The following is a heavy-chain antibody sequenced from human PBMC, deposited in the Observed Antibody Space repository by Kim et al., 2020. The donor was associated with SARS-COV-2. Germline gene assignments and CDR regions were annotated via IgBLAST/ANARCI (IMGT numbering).Heavy chain of an antibody. CDR1: SGSFSDNY. CDR3: VRGARHLGVSRGWVDPEYYFYYLDV. D-gene: IGHD1-26*01. CDR2: ITHTGTT. Sequence: SETLSLTCAVYSGSFSDNYWNWVRQAPGKGLEWIGEITHTGTTTYNESLKSRVTISVDTSKNQFSLKVRAVTAADTAKYFCVRGARHLGVSRGWVDPEYYFYYLDVGSKGTTLTV. V-gene: IGHV4-34*01. J-gene: IGHJ6*03.